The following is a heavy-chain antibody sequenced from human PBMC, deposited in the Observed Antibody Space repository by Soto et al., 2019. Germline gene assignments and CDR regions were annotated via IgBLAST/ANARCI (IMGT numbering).Heavy chain of an antibody. V-gene: IGHV3-21*01. J-gene: IGHJ6*03. Sequence: GGSLRLFCAASGFTFSSYSMNWVRQAPGKGLEWVSSISSSSSYIYYADSVKGRFTISRDNAKNSLYLQMNSLRAEDTAVYYCARVLRFLEWLLSPYYYMDVWGKGTTVTVSS. CDR3: ARVLRFLEWLLSPYYYMDV. CDR2: ISSSSSYI. CDR1: GFTFSSYS. D-gene: IGHD3-3*01.